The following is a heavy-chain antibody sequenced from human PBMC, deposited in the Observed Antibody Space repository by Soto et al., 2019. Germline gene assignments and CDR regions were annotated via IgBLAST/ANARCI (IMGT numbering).Heavy chain of an antibody. D-gene: IGHD2-2*01. V-gene: IGHV4-59*01. J-gene: IGHJ5*02. CDR2: IYYSGST. Sequence: SETLSLTCTVSGGSISSYYWSWIRQPPGKGLEWIGYIYYSGSTNYNPSLKSRVTISVDTSKNQFSLKLSSVTAADTAVYYCARGDIVVVPAAMLPWFDPWGQGTLVTVSS. CDR3: ARGDIVVVPAAMLPWFDP. CDR1: GGSISSYY.